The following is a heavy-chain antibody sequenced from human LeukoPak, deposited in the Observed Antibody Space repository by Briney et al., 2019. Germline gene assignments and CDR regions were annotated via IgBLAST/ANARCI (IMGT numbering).Heavy chain of an antibody. CDR3: ARTAIDAFDI. CDR2: ISSSSSYI. V-gene: IGHV3-21*01. CDR1: GFTFSSYS. Sequence: SGGSLRLSCAASGFTFSSYSMNWVRQAPGRGLEWVSSISSSSSYIYYADSVKGRFTISRDNAKNSLYLQMNSLRAEDTAVYYCARTAIDAFDIWGQGTVVTVSS. J-gene: IGHJ3*02.